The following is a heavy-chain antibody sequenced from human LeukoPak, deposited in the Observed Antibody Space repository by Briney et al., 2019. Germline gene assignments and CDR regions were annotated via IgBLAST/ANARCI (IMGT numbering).Heavy chain of an antibody. J-gene: IGHJ3*02. CDR3: ARGRIAVAGTGAFDI. CDR2: IHPGDSDT. D-gene: IGHD6-19*01. V-gene: IGHV5-51*01. Sequence: GESLKISCKGSGYMFTNYWIGWVRQMPGKGLEWMGIIHPGDSDTRYSPSFQGQVTISADKSISTAYLQWSSLKASDTAMYYCARGRIAVAGTGAFDIWGQGTMVTVSS. CDR1: GYMFTNYW.